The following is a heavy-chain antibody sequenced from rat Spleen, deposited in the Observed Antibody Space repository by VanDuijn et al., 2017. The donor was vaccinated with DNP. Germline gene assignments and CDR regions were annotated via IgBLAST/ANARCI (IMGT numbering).Heavy chain of an antibody. Sequence: EVQLVESGGGLVQPGRSLKLSCAASGFTFSNYGMAWVRQAPTKGLEWVATISTSGGSTYYRDSVKGRFTISRDNAKSTLYLQMNSLRSEDTATYYCARGSSSIYWYFDFWGPGTMVTVSS. D-gene: IGHD1-2*01. CDR1: GFTFSNYG. J-gene: IGHJ1*01. V-gene: IGHV5S13*01. CDR3: ARGSSSIYWYFDF. CDR2: ISTSGGST.